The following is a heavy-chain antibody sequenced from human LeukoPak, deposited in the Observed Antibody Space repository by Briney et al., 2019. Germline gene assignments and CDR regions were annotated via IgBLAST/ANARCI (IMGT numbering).Heavy chain of an antibody. V-gene: IGHV3-23*01. J-gene: IGHJ4*02. CDR2: ISGSGTST. Sequence: GGSLRLSCAASGFNFSTYAMSWVRQAPGKGLEWVSGISGSGTSTYYADFVQGRFTISRDNSNNTVFLQMDSLRAGETAVYYCAKVVTTFDWLSKGFDSWGQGTPVTVSS. CDR1: GFNFSTYA. D-gene: IGHD3-9*01. CDR3: AKVVTTFDWLSKGFDS.